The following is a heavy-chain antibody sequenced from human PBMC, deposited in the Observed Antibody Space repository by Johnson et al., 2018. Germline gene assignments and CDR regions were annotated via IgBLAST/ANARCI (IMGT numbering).Heavy chain of an antibody. J-gene: IGHJ3*02. Sequence: QVQLVQSGGGVVQPGRSLRLSCAASGFTFSSYGMHWVRQAPGKGLEWVAVIWYDGSNKYYADSVKGRFTISRDNSKNTLYLQMNSLRAEDTAVYYCARGRLTDGSVDAFDIWGQGTMVTVSS. CDR1: GFTFSSYG. CDR3: ARGRLTDGSVDAFDI. V-gene: IGHV3-33*01. CDR2: IWYDGSNK. D-gene: IGHD2-2*03.